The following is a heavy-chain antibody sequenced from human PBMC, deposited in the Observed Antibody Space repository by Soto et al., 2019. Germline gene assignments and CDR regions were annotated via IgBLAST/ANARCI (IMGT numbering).Heavy chain of an antibody. D-gene: IGHD2-2*01. Sequence: QMQLVQSGPDVMKPGTPLRVSCGPSGFTFPSSVLQGMRQARGQRLEWIGWTVVGSGRTNFAQKFHEVVTLTRDMSTTTVYMELSSLGSEDTAVYYCAGLGSTAAHLWGQGTLGTVST. CDR1: GFTFPSSV. CDR2: TVVGSGRT. CDR3: AGLGSTAAHL. J-gene: IGHJ5*02. V-gene: IGHV1-58*01.